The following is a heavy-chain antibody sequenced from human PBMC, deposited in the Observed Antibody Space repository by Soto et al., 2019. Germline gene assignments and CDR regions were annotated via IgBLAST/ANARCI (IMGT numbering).Heavy chain of an antibody. D-gene: IGHD3-22*01. CDR3: ARTRSAYYYDSSGYRYFDY. CDR1: GWSFIGYY. J-gene: IGHJ4*02. V-gene: IGHV4-34*01. Sequence: SETLSLTCAVYGWSFIGYYWSWIRQPPGKGLEWIGEINHSGSTNYNPSLKSRVTISVDTSKNQFSLKLSSVTAADTAVYYCARTRSAYYYDSSGYRYFDYWGQGTLVT. CDR2: INHSGST.